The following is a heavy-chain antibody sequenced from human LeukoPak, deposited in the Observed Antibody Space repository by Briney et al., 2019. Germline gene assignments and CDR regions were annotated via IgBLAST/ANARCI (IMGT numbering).Heavy chain of an antibody. CDR1: GFSFGTYT. D-gene: IGHD3-10*01. CDR3: ARVEYYSGSYEDY. V-gene: IGHV3-48*02. Sequence: GGSLRLSCAASGFSFGTYTMSWVRQAPGKGLEWLSYITSGSITIDYAGSVKGRFTVSRDNPKNSLYLQMNSLRDEDTAVYYCARVEYYSGSYEDYWGQGTLVTVSS. CDR2: ITSGSITI. J-gene: IGHJ4*02.